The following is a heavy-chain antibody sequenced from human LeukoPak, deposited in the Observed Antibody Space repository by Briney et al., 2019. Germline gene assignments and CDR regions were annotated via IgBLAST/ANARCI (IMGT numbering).Heavy chain of an antibody. V-gene: IGHV4-59*08. Sequence: SETLSLTCTVSGGSISSYYWSWIRQPPGKGLEWIGYIYYSESTNYNPSLKSRVTISVDTSKNQFSLKLSSVTAADTAVYYCARHDALLAAAVDYWGQGTLVTVSS. J-gene: IGHJ4*02. CDR2: IYYSEST. D-gene: IGHD6-13*01. CDR1: GGSISSYY. CDR3: ARHDALLAAAVDY.